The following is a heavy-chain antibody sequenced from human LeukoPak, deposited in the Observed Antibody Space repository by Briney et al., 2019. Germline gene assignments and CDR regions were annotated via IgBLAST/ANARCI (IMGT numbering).Heavy chain of an antibody. D-gene: IGHD6-19*01. Sequence: GGSLRLSCTASGFSVSSNYMSWVRNGPRPGQELVSVVCSGGSTYYADSVKGRFTISRDNSKNTLYLQMNSLRAEDTAVYYCARDRSSGWYDAFDIWGQGTMVTVSS. V-gene: IGHV3-53*01. CDR1: GFSVSSNY. CDR3: ARDRSSGWYDAFDI. CDR2: VCSGGST. J-gene: IGHJ3*02.